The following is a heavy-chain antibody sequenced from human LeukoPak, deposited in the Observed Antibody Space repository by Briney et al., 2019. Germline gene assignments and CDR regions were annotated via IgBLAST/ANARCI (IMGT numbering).Heavy chain of an antibody. D-gene: IGHD6-13*01. CDR3: ARILSSSHAFDI. J-gene: IGHJ3*02. V-gene: IGHV3-21*01. CDR2: ISSNSRNT. Sequence: GGSLRLSCAASGFTFISSDMNWVRQAPGKGLEWVASISSNSRNTHYADSLKGRFTISRDNAKNSLYLQMNSLRAEDTAVYYCARILSSSHAFDIWGQGTMVTVSS. CDR1: GFTFISSD.